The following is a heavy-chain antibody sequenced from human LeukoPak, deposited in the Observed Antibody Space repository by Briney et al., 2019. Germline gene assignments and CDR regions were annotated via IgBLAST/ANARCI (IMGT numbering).Heavy chain of an antibody. CDR3: ARAPLYGGHADWFDP. Sequence: SETLSLTCTVSGGSISSGGYYWSWIRQHPGKGLEWIGYIYYSGSTYYNPSLKSRVTISVDTSKNQFSLKLSSVTAADTAVYYCARAPLYGGHADWFDPWGQGTLVTVSS. V-gene: IGHV4-31*03. CDR2: IYYSGST. J-gene: IGHJ5*02. D-gene: IGHD4-17*01. CDR1: GGSISSGGYY.